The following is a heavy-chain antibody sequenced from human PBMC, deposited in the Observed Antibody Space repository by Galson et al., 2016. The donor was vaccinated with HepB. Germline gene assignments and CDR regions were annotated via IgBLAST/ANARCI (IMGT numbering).Heavy chain of an antibody. CDR3: ARELCGDDILTGYYLGQAFDI. D-gene: IGHD3-9*01. CDR2: ISYDGSNE. CDR1: GFTFSNYG. J-gene: IGHJ3*02. V-gene: IGHV3-30*03. Sequence: SLRLSCAASGFTFSNYGMHWVRQAPGKGLEWVAVISYDGSNEYYADSVKGRFTISRDNGKKSLYLQMNSLRVEDTAVYYCARELCGDDILTGYYLGQAFDIWGQGTVVTVSS.